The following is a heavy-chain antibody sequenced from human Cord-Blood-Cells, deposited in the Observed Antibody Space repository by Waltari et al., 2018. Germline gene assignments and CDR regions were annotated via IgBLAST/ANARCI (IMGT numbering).Heavy chain of an antibody. CDR3: ARHDIAAAGTSYAFDI. D-gene: IGHD6-13*01. CDR2: IYYSGST. Sequence: QLQLQESGPGLVKPSETLSLTCTVPGGSISSSSYYWGWIRQPPGKGLEWIGSIYYSGSTYYNPSLKSRVTISVDTSKNQFSLKLSSVTAADTAVYYCARHDIAAAGTSYAFDIWGQGTMVTVSS. CDR1: GGSISSSSYY. V-gene: IGHV4-39*07. J-gene: IGHJ3*02.